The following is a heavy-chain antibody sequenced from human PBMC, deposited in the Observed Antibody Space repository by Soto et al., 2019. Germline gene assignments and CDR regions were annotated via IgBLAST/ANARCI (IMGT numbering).Heavy chain of an antibody. D-gene: IGHD6-13*01. J-gene: IGHJ6*02. V-gene: IGHV1-2*04. CDR2: INPNSGGT. Sequence: ASVKVSCKASGYTLTGYYMHWVRQAPGQGLEWMGWINPNSGGTNYAQKFQGWVTMTRDTSISTAYMELSRLRSDDTAVYYCARGLYSSTRIYGMDVWGQGTTVTVSS. CDR3: ARGLYSSTRIYGMDV. CDR1: GYTLTGYY.